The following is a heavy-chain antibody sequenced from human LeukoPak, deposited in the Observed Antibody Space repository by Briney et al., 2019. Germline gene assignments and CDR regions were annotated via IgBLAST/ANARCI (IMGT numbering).Heavy chain of an antibody. Sequence: SETLSLXCTVSGGSISSGSYYWSWIRQPAGKGPEWIGRIYTSGITNYNPSLKSRVTISVDTSKNQFSLKLSSVTAADTAVYYCARGVGATTGFDYWGQGTLVTVSS. CDR1: GGSISSGSYY. CDR2: IYTSGIT. D-gene: IGHD1-26*01. J-gene: IGHJ4*02. CDR3: ARGVGATTGFDY. V-gene: IGHV4-61*02.